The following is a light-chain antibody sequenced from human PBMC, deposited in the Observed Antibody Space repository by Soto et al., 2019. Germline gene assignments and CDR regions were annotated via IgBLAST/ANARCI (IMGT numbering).Light chain of an antibody. V-gene: IGKV1-33*01. CDR1: QDISRY. CDR2: DAS. Sequence: EIQITQPPSSLSASVGDMVTITCQASQDISRYLTWYQHKPGKAPKLLIYDASNLETRVPSRFSGSGSGTDFTLTISSLQPEDFATYYCQQYDNPPLTFGGGTKVDIK. J-gene: IGKJ4*01. CDR3: QQYDNPPLT.